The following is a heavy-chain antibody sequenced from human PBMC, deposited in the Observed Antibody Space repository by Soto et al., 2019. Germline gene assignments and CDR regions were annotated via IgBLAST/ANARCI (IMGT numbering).Heavy chain of an antibody. CDR2: VGTAGDT. D-gene: IGHD6-19*01. CDR1: GFTFTNHD. V-gene: IGHV3-13*04. Sequence: EVQLVESGGGLVQPGGSLRLSCAASGFTFTNHDMHWVRQVTGKRLEWVAHVGTAGDTYYPGSVKGRFTISRDEAKNSLYLQMNSLRAGDTAVYYCVRDSLAGGFDYWGQGTLVTVSS. CDR3: VRDSLAGGFDY. J-gene: IGHJ4*02.